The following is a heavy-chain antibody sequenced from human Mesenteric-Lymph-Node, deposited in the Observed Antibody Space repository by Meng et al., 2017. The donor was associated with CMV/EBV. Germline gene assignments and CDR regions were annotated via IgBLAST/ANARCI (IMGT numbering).Heavy chain of an antibody. CDR3: ARGRRPDY. Sequence: GESLKISCAASGLSVSGNYMNWVRQAPGKGLEWVANIKQDGSEKYYVDSVKGRFTISRDNAKNSLYLQMNSLRAEDTAVYYCARGRRPDYWGQGTLVTVSS. CDR2: IKQDGSEK. V-gene: IGHV3-7*01. CDR1: GLSVSGNY. J-gene: IGHJ4*02.